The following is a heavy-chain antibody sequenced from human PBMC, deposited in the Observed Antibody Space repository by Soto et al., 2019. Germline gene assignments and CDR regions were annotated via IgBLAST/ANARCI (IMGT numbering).Heavy chain of an antibody. CDR2: VDGSGADT. V-gene: IGHV3-23*01. J-gene: IGHJ4*02. Sequence: GSLRLSCAAPGFTSSSHAMGWLRQAPGTEPEWVAFVDGSGADTSYADSVKGRFTISRDNSENSLYLHMNSLRAEDTGRYFCAKEIFAAAYAATSAFDLWGQGTLVTVSS. CDR3: AKEIFAAAYAATSAFDL. CDR1: GFTSSSHA. D-gene: IGHD2-8*01.